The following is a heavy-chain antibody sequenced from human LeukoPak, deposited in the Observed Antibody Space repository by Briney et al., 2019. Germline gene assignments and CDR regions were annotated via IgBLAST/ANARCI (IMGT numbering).Heavy chain of an antibody. CDR1: GYTLTELS. Sequence: ASVKVSCKISGYTLTELSMHWVRQAPGKGLEWMGGFDPEDGETIYAQKFQGRVTMTEDTSTDTAYMELSSLRSEDTAVYYCATDHLYSGSHYVDYWGQGTLVTVSS. CDR2: FDPEDGET. V-gene: IGHV1-24*01. D-gene: IGHD1-26*01. J-gene: IGHJ4*02. CDR3: ATDHLYSGSHYVDY.